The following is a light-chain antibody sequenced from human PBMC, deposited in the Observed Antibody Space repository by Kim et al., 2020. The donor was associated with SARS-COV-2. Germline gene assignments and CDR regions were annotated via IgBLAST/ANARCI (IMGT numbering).Light chain of an antibody. CDR3: QQYSRYPRT. CDR2: SAS. V-gene: IGKV1D-16*01. Sequence: ASIGDRVTITCRASHGISNWLAWYQQKPVEAPKSLIYSASTLQSGVPSRFSGSKSGTDFTLTISSLQPEDSGTYYCQQYSRYPRTFGQGTRLEIK. J-gene: IGKJ5*01. CDR1: HGISNW.